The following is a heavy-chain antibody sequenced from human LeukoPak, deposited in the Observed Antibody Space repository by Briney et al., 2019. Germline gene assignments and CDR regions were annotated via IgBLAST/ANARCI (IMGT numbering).Heavy chain of an antibody. D-gene: IGHD6-6*01. CDR1: GFTFSGYS. CDR2: ISSTSSYI. V-gene: IGHV3-21*01. J-gene: IGHJ6*03. CDR3: ARSAQQLVKGYYYYMDV. Sequence: SGGSLRLSCAASGFTFSGYSMTWVRQAPGKGLEWVSSISSTSSYIYYADSVKGRFTISRDNAKNSLFLQMNSLRAEDTAVYYCARSAQQLVKGYYYYMDVWGKGTTVTVSS.